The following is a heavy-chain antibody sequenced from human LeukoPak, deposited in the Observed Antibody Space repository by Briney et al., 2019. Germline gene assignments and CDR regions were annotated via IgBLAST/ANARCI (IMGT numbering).Heavy chain of an antibody. CDR2: IYTSGST. D-gene: IGHD4-23*01. J-gene: IGHJ5*02. CDR1: GGSISRYY. Sequence: SETLSLTCTVSGGSISRYYWSWIRQPPGKGLEWIGYIYTSGSTNYNPSLKSRVTISVDTSKNQFSLKLSSVTAADTAVYYCARWASVGWFDPWGQGTLVTVSS. CDR3: ARWASVGWFDP. V-gene: IGHV4-4*09.